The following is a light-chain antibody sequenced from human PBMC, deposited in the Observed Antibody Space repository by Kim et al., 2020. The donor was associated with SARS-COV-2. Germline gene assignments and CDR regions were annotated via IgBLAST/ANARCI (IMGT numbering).Light chain of an antibody. CDR3: QSYNRSNVV. CDR1: SGSIDDNY. CDR2: EDD. V-gene: IGLV6-57*03. J-gene: IGLJ2*01. Sequence: GTTVTSSCTRSSGSIDDNYVQWYQQRPGGVPTTVIYEDDQRPSGVSDRFSGSIDNSSNSASLTISGLKTEDEADYYCQSYNRSNVVFGGGTQLTVL.